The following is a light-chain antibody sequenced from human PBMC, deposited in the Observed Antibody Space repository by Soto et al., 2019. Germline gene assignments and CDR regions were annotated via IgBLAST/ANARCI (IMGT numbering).Light chain of an antibody. J-gene: IGLJ1*01. CDR2: EVS. V-gene: IGLV2-14*01. CDR3: STYARSRHV. CDR1: SSDVGGYNY. Sequence: QSALTQPASVSGSPGQSITISCTGTSSDVGGYNYVSWHQQHPGKAPKLMIYEVSNRPSGVSNRLSGSKSGNAASLTVSGLQAEDEADYYCSTYARSRHVFGHGSMVTVL.